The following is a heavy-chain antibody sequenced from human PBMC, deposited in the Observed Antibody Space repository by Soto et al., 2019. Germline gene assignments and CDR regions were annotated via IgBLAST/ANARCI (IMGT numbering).Heavy chain of an antibody. J-gene: IGHJ4*02. V-gene: IGHV3-23*01. CDR2: VSGSGGET. CDR3: AKDVFGVWLGKLLSFDY. Sequence: EVQLLESGGDLVQPGGSLRLSCTASGFTFSSYAMSWVRQAPGQGLEWVSTVSGSGGETQYADSVKGRFTTSRRNSKNTLVLQMSSLRAEDTAVYYGAKDVFGVWLGKLLSFDYWGQGSLVTVSS. CDR1: GFTFSSYA. D-gene: IGHD3-10*01.